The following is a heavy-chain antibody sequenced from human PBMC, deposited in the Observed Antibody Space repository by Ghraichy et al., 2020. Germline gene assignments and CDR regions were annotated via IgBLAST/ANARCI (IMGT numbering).Heavy chain of an antibody. CDR2: ISWNSGSI. V-gene: IGHV3-9*01. CDR1: GFTFDDYA. D-gene: IGHD6-6*01. CDR3: AKDMGAARFGGMDV. Sequence: SLRLSCAASGFTFDDYAMHWVRQAPGKGLEWVSGISWNSGSIGYADSVKGRFTISRDNAKNSLYLQMNSLRAEDTALYYCAKDMGAARFGGMDVWGQGTTVTVSS. J-gene: IGHJ6*02.